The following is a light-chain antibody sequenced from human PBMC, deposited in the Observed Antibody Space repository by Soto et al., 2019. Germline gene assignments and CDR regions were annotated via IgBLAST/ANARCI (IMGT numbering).Light chain of an antibody. CDR1: QSVRSNY. Sequence: EIVLTQSPGTRSLSSGERATLSSRGSQSVRSNYLAWYQQKPGQAPRLLIYGASSRATGIPDRFGGSGSGTDFTLTISRLEPEDFAVYYCQQYASSPLTFGGGTKVEIK. J-gene: IGKJ4*01. V-gene: IGKV3-20*01. CDR2: GAS. CDR3: QQYASSPLT.